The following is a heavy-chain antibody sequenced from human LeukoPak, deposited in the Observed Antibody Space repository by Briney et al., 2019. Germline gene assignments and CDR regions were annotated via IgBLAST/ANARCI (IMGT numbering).Heavy chain of an antibody. D-gene: IGHD6-13*01. V-gene: IGHV3-48*01. CDR3: ARNRHSSWSPLYYFDY. CDR2: ISSSSSTI. CDR1: GFTFSSYS. J-gene: IGHJ4*02. Sequence: GGSLRLSCAASGFTFSSYSMNWVRQAPGEGLEWVSYISSSSSTIYYADSVKGRFTISRDNAKNSLYLQMNSLRAEDTAVYYCARNRHSSWSPLYYFDYWGQGTLVTVSS.